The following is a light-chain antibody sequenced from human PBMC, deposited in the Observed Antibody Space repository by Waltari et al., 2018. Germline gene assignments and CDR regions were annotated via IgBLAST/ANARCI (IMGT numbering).Light chain of an antibody. J-gene: IGKJ1*01. CDR2: AAS. CDR3: QQSHNTPWT. Sequence: DIQMTQSPSSLSASVGDRVTMTRRASQNIGIYLNWYQQKPAKAPKLLIYAASSLQSGVPSRFSGSGSGTDFTLTISSLQPEDFATYYCQQSHNTPWTFGQGTKVEIK. V-gene: IGKV1-39*01. CDR1: QNIGIY.